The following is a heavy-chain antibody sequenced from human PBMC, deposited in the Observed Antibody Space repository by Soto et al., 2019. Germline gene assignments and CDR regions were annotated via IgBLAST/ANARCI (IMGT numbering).Heavy chain of an antibody. D-gene: IGHD1-26*01. Sequence: GGSLRLSCAAPGFSFSDYYMSWIRQAPGKGLEWVSLISTSGSSTDYADSVKGRFTISRDNAKNSLSLQMNSLRAEDTAVYYCANLAKNYYHYMDVWGKGTTVTVSS. CDR2: ISTSGSST. CDR3: ANLAKNYYHYMDV. V-gene: IGHV3-11*01. J-gene: IGHJ6*03. CDR1: GFSFSDYY.